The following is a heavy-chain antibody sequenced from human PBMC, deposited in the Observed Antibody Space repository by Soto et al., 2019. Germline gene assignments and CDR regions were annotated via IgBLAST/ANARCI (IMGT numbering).Heavy chain of an antibody. CDR2: IYYSGST. D-gene: IGHD4-17*01. Sequence: KSSETLSLTCTVSGGSVSSGSYYWSWIRQPPGKGLEWIGYIYYSGSTNYNPSLKSRVTISVDTSKNQFSLKLSSVTAADTAVYYCARERSAYGDYDYWGQGTLVTVSS. CDR1: GGSVSSGSYY. V-gene: IGHV4-61*01. CDR3: ARERSAYGDYDY. J-gene: IGHJ4*02.